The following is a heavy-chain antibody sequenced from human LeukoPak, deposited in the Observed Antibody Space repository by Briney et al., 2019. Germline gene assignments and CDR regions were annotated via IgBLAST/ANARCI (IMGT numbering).Heavy chain of an antibody. V-gene: IGHV7-4-1*02. J-gene: IGHJ6*03. CDR3: ARNPTVTTDYYYYMDV. CDR2: INTNTGNP. Sequence: ASVTVSCKASGYTFTSYAMNWVRQAPGQGLEWMGWINTNTGNPTYAQGFTGRFVFSLDTSVSTAYLQISSLKAEDTAVYYCARNPTVTTDYYYYMDVWGKGTTVTVSS. D-gene: IGHD4-11*01. CDR1: GYTFTSYA.